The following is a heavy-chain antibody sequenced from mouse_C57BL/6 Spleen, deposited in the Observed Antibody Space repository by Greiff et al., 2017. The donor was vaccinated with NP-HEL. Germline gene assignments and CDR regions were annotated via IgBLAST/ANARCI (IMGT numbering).Heavy chain of an antibody. V-gene: IGHV1-81*01. CDR2: IYPRSGNT. J-gene: IGHJ2*01. Sequence: QVQLQQSGAELARPGASVKLSCKASGYTFTSYGISWVKQRTGQGLEWIGEIYPRSGNTYYNEKFKGKATLTADKSSSTAYMELRSLTSEDSAVYFCARYYYGSSLYYAMDYWGQGTTLTVSS. CDR3: ARYYYGSSLYYAMDY. CDR1: GYTFTSYG. D-gene: IGHD1-1*01.